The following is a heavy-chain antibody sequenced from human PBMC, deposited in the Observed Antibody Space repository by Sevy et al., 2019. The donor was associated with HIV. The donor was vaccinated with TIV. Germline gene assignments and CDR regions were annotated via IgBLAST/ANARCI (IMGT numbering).Heavy chain of an antibody. D-gene: IGHD6-19*01. CDR1: GFAFTNYG. V-gene: IGHV3-23*01. CDR3: AKEWTLLSDWYGEFDY. Sequence: GGSLRLSCAASGFAFTNYGMHWVRQAPGKGLEWVSGISNSGANTYYADSVRGRFTVSRDNSKNTVYLQLNSLRAEDTAIYYCAKEWTLLSDWYGEFDYWGQGTLVTVSS. CDR2: ISNSGANT. J-gene: IGHJ4*02.